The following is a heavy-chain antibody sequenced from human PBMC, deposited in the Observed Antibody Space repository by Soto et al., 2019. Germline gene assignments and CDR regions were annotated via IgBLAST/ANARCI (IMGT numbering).Heavy chain of an antibody. CDR2: ISGSGGRT. Sequence: LGLSCVASGFPFSSYSMSWVRQTPGKGLEWVSGISGSGGRTYYADSVKGRFTISRDNSNNTLSLQMHILRVEDTAVYFCAKGGYYSLFDIWGQGTMVTVSS. CDR1: GFPFSSYS. J-gene: IGHJ3*02. V-gene: IGHV3-23*01. D-gene: IGHD3-16*01. CDR3: AKGGYYSLFDI.